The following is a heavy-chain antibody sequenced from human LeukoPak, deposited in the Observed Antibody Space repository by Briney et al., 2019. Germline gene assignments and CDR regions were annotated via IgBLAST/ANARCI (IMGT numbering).Heavy chain of an antibody. CDR3: ARQSGWFDY. Sequence: SETLSLTCTVSGDSISSRNNYWSWIRQSAEKGLEWIGRIYTSGSTNYNPSLKSRVTISVDTSKNQFSLKLSSVTAADTAVYYCARQSGWFDYWGQGTLVTVSS. CDR1: GDSISSRNNY. V-gene: IGHV4-61*02. D-gene: IGHD6-19*01. J-gene: IGHJ4*02. CDR2: IYTSGST.